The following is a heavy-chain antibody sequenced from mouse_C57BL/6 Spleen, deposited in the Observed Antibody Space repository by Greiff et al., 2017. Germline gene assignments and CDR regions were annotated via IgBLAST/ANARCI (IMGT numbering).Heavy chain of an antibody. CDR3: ARPYYYGSSDAMDY. D-gene: IGHD1-1*01. CDR1: GYTFTSYW. J-gene: IGHJ4*01. Sequence: QVQLQQPGAELVRPGSSVKLSCKASGYTFTSYWMDWVKQRPGQGLEWIGNIYPSDSETHYNQKFKDKATLTVDKSSSTAYMQLSSLTSEDSAVXYCARPYYYGSSDAMDYWGQGTSVTVSS. CDR2: IYPSDSET. V-gene: IGHV1-61*01.